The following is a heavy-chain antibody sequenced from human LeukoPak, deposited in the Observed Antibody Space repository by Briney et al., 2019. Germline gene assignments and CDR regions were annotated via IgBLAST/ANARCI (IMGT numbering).Heavy chain of an antibody. CDR3: ARDYAGYSSGWSKDFDY. V-gene: IGHV4-38-2*02. J-gene: IGHJ4*02. Sequence: TSETLSLTCSVSGYSISNAYYWGWIRQPPGKGLEWIGSIYYSGSIFYNPSLKSRVTISIDTSKNHFSLKLSPVTAADTAVYYCARDYAGYSSGWSKDFDYWGQGNLVTVSS. CDR1: GYSISNAYY. D-gene: IGHD6-19*01. CDR2: IYYSGSI.